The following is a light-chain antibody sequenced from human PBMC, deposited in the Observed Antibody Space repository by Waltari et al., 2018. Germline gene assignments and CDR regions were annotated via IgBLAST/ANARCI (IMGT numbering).Light chain of an antibody. J-gene: IGKJ5*01. V-gene: IGKV1-8*01. CDR3: QQYYSYPTG. CDR1: RGISSY. Sequence: AXRMTQSXSPXSXSTXXXVXXNCRASRGISSYLAWYQQKPGKAPKLLIYAASALQSGVPSRFSGSGSGTDFTLTISCLQSEDFATYYCQQYYSYPTGFGQGTRLEIK. CDR2: AAS.